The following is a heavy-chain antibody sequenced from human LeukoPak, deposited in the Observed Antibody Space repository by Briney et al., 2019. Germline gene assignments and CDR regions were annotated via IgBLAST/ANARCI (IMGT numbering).Heavy chain of an antibody. V-gene: IGHV3-74*01. CDR2: INSDGSST. Sequence: GGSLRLSCAASGFTFTNYWMHWVRQAPGRGLVWVSRINSDGSSTVYADSVKGRFTISRDNSKNTLYLQMNSLRAEDTAVYYCAKGDATMIVVVISDAFDIWGQGTMVTVSS. J-gene: IGHJ3*02. CDR3: AKGDATMIVVVISDAFDI. D-gene: IGHD3-22*01. CDR1: GFTFTNYW.